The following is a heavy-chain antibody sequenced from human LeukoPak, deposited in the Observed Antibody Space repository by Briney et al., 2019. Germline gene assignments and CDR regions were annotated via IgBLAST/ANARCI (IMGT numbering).Heavy chain of an antibody. D-gene: IGHD4-11*01. V-gene: IGHV4-34*01. Sequence: SETLSLTCAVYGGSFSGCYCSWIRQPPGKGLEWIGEINHSGSTNYNPSLKSRVTISVDTSKNQFSLKLSSVLAADTAVYYCARALPPVMTTVILRAKGCWFDPWGQGTLVTVSS. CDR2: INHSGST. CDR3: ARALPPVMTTVILRAKGCWFDP. J-gene: IGHJ5*02. CDR1: GGSFSGCY.